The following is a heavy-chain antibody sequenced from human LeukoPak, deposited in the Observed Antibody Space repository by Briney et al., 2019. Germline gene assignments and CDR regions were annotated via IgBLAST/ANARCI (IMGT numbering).Heavy chain of an antibody. CDR3: AANVETGRGDFDI. CDR1: GYTFTHFY. J-gene: IGHJ3*02. CDR2: IDPNNGDT. D-gene: IGHD1-14*01. V-gene: IGHV1-2*06. Sequence: ASLTVSCKASGYTFTHFYIHWVRQAPGQGLEWLGRIDPNNGDTDYAQKFQGRVTMTRDTSMDTAYMQVTGLRYDDTAVYYCAANVETGRGDFDIWGQGTLVTVSS.